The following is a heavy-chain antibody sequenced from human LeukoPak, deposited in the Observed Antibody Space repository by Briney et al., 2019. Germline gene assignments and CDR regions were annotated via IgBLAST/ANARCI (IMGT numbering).Heavy chain of an antibody. J-gene: IGHJ6*02. V-gene: IGHV3-30-3*01. CDR3: AKSGGPPTVVYYYYYYDMDV. CDR2: ISYDGSKK. D-gene: IGHD3-10*01. Sequence: GGSLRLSCAASGFTFSNYAMHRVRQAPGKGLEWVAVISYDGSKKYYADSVKGRFTISRDNSKNTLYLQMNSLRAEDTAVYYCAKSGGPPTVVYYYYYYDMDVWGQGTTVTVSS. CDR1: GFTFSNYA.